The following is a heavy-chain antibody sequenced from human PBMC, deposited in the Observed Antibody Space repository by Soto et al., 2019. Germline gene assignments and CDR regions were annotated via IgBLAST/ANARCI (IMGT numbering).Heavy chain of an antibody. CDR3: ARELASNHYYYGIDV. V-gene: IGHV3-74*01. Sequence: PGGSLRLSCAASGFTLSRFWMHWVRQAPGKGLMCISRINSDGSSTNYADPAKGRFTISRDNTKNTLCLQLNSLRAEDTAVYYCARELASNHYYYGIDVWGQGTTVTVSS. CDR1: GFTLSRFW. J-gene: IGHJ6*02. CDR2: INSDGSST. D-gene: IGHD4-4*01.